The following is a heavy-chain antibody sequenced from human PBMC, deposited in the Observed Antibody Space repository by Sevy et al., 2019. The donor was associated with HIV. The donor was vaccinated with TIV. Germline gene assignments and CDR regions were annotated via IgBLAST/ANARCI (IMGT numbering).Heavy chain of an antibody. CDR3: TRAGYYDSSGPLDY. CDR2: IGSKAYGGTT. D-gene: IGHD3-22*01. CDR1: GFTFGDYA. V-gene: IGHV3-49*03. Sequence: GGSLRLSCTASGFTFGDYAMSWFRQAPGKGLEWVGFIGSKAYGGTTEYAASVKGRFTISRDDSKSIAYLQMNSLKTEDTAVYYCTRAGYYDSSGPLDYWGQGTLVTVSS. J-gene: IGHJ4*02.